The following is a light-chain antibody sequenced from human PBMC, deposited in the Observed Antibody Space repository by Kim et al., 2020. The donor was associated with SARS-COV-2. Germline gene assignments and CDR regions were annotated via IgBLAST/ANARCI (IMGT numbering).Light chain of an antibody. CDR1: QNIDSNY. V-gene: IGKV3-20*01. J-gene: IGKJ2*01. Sequence: EIALTQSPGTLSLSPGERATLSCRASQNIDSNYLAWYQQTPGQAPRLLIHGASSRVTGIPDRFTGRGSGTDFTLTISRLEPEDFAVYYCQQFHSSPYTFGQGTKLEI. CDR2: GAS. CDR3: QQFHSSPYT.